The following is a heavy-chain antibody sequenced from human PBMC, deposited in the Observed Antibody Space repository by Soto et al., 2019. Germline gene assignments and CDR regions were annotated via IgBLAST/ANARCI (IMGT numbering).Heavy chain of an antibody. J-gene: IGHJ2*01. CDR3: ARGNHRWLQLWYFDL. CDR1: GGTFSSYT. Sequence: QVQLVQSGAEVKKPGSSVTVSCKASGGTFSSYTISWVRQAPGQGLEWMGGIIPIFGTANYAQKFQGRVTIPADESTSTDYMELSSLRSEDTAVYYCARGNHRWLQLWYFDLWGRGTLVTVSS. V-gene: IGHV1-69*12. D-gene: IGHD5-12*01. CDR2: IIPIFGTA.